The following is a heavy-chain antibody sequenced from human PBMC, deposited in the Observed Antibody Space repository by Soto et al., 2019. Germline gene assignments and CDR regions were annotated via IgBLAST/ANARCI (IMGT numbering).Heavy chain of an antibody. J-gene: IGHJ4*02. Sequence: SETLSLTCTVSCGSISSYYWSWIRQPPGKGLEWIGYIYYSGSTNYNPSLKSRVTISVDTSKNQFSLKLSSVTAADTAVYYCARLPRGGTLIPGDFDYWGQGTLVTVSS. CDR3: ARLPRGGTLIPGDFDY. D-gene: IGHD1-26*01. CDR1: CGSISSYY. V-gene: IGHV4-59*08. CDR2: IYYSGST.